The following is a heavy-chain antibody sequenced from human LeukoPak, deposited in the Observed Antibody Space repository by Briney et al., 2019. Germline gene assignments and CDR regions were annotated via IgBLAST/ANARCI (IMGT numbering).Heavy chain of an antibody. CDR1: GFTFSSYG. CDR3: TRGGRSFGGMDV. J-gene: IGHJ6*02. CDR2: ISYDGSDK. Sequence: GGSLRLSCEASGFTFSSYGMHWVRQAPGGGLEWVAVISYDGSDKKYGDSAKGRFTISRDNSKNTLYLQMNSLRAEDTAVYYCTRGGRSFGGMDVWGQGTTVTVSS. D-gene: IGHD2-15*01. V-gene: IGHV3-30*03.